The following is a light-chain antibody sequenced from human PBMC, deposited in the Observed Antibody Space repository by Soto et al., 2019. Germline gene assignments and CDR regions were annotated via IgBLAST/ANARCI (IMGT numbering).Light chain of an antibody. CDR1: SSKIGKNY. CDR3: GTWDSSLSAHV. V-gene: IGLV1-51*01. J-gene: IGLJ1*01. Sequence: QSVLTQPPSVSAAPGQKVTISCSASSSKIGKNYVSWYQQLPGTAPKLLIYDNNKRPSGIPDRFSGSKSGTSATLGITGRQTGDEADYYCGTWDSSLSAHVFGTGTKLTVL. CDR2: DNN.